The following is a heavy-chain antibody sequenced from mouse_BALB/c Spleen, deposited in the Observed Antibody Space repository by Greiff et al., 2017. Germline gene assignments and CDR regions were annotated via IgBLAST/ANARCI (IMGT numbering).Heavy chain of an antibody. D-gene: IGHD2-1*01. CDR1: GFTFSSYA. Sequence: EVQLVEAGGGLVKPGGSLKLSCAASGFTFSSYAMSWVRQSPEKRLEWVAEISSGGSYTYYPDTVTGRFTISRDNAKNTLYLEMSSLRSEDTAMYYGARDDYYGNRAWFAYWGQGTLVTVSA. J-gene: IGHJ3*01. V-gene: IGHV5-9-4*01. CDR2: ISSGGSYT. CDR3: ARDDYYGNRAWFAY.